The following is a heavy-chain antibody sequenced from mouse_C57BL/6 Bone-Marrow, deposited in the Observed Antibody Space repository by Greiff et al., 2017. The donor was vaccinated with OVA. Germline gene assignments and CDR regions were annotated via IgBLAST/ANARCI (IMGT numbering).Heavy chain of an antibody. Sequence: QVQLQQSGAELVKPGASVKLSCKASGYTFTSYWMHWVKQRPGRGLEWIGRIDPNSGGTKYNEKFKSKATLTVDKPSSTAYMQLSSLTSEDSAVYYCVHHYGSSYGYFDVWGTGTTVTVSS. D-gene: IGHD1-1*01. J-gene: IGHJ1*03. V-gene: IGHV1-72*01. CDR1: GYTFTSYW. CDR3: VHHYGSSYGYFDV. CDR2: IDPNSGGT.